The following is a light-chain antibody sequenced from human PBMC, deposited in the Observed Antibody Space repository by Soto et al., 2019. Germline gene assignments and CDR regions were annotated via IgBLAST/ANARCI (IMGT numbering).Light chain of an antibody. CDR3: MQSIQLPWT. CDR2: EVS. J-gene: IGKJ1*01. CDR1: RSLLYTNGKTH. Sequence: DVVVTQTPLSLSVTPGQPASISCKSSRSLLYTNGKTHLYWYLQRPGQPPQPLIYEVSNRFSGVPDRFSGSGSGTDFTLKISRVEAEDVGVYYCMQSIQLPWTFGQGTKVDIK. V-gene: IGKV2D-29*01.